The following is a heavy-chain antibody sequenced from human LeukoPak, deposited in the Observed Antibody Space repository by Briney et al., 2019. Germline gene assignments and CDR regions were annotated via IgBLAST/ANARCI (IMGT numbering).Heavy chain of an antibody. CDR3: ARLGGYYY. Sequence: SETLSLTCAVYGGSFSGYYWSWIRQPPGKGLEWIGEINHSGSTNYNPSLKSRVTISVDTSKNQFSLKLSSVTAADTAVYYCARLGGYYYWGQGTLVTVS. D-gene: IGHD3-10*01. J-gene: IGHJ4*02. V-gene: IGHV4-34*01. CDR1: GGSFSGYY. CDR2: INHSGST.